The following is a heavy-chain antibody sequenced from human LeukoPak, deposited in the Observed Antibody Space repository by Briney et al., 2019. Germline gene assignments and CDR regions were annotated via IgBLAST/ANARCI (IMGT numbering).Heavy chain of an antibody. CDR1: GGSISSSSYY. J-gene: IGHJ4*02. CDR2: IYYSGST. V-gene: IGHV4-39*01. CDR3: ASTVWAVAAFDY. D-gene: IGHD6-19*01. Sequence: SETLSLTCIVSGGSISSSSYYWGWIRQPPGKGLEWIGSIYYSGSTYYNPSLKSRVTISVDTSKNQFSLKLSSVTAADTAVYYCASTVWAVAAFDYWGQGTLVTVSS.